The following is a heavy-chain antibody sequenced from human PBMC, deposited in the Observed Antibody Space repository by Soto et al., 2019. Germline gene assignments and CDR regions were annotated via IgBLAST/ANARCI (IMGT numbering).Heavy chain of an antibody. V-gene: IGHV1-69*13. Sequence: ASVKVSCKASGGTFSSYAISWVRQAPGKGLEWMGGIIPIFGTANYAQKFQGRVTITADESTNTAYMELSSLRSEDTAVYYCATYDSSGYYYALWGQGTLVTVSS. J-gene: IGHJ4*02. CDR3: ATYDSSGYYYAL. D-gene: IGHD3-22*01. CDR2: IIPIFGTA. CDR1: GGTFSSYA.